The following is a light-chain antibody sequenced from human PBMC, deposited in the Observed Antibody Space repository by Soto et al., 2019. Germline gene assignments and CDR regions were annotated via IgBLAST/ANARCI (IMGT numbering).Light chain of an antibody. CDR1: QSDPSR. CDR3: QQDNSLPLIP. J-gene: IGKJ5*01. CDR2: GAS. Sequence: VSLSPSAVSVIKREGRTLPWRASQSDPSRIAWYQQKPGQAPSLLIYGASTRATGVPDRFSCTGSGTEFTLTISSLKSEDYAVHYCQQDNSLPLIPFAQG. V-gene: IGKV3-15*01.